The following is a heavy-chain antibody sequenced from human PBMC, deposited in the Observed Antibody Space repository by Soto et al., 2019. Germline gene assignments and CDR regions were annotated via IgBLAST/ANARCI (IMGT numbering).Heavy chain of an antibody. CDR2: IYYSGST. CDR3: ARADFYGDYAFDY. V-gene: IGHV4-59*01. Sequence: SETLSLTCTVSGGSISSYYWSWIRQPPGKGLEWIGYIYYSGSTNYNPSLKSRVTISVDTSKNQFSLKLSSVTAADTAVYYCARADFYGDYAFDYWGQGTLVTVSS. CDR1: GGSISSYY. J-gene: IGHJ4*02. D-gene: IGHD4-17*01.